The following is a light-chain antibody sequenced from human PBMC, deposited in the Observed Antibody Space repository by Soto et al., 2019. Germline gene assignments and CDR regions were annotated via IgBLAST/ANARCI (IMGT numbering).Light chain of an antibody. V-gene: IGLV2-8*01. CDR1: SSDVGAYNY. Sequence: QPALAQPPSASGSPGQSVTISCTGTSSDVGAYNYVSWYQQHRGKAPKLIIYDVSQRPSGIPDRFSGSKSGNTASLTVSGLQAEDEAVYYCNSFAGSAHVVFGGGTQLTVL. J-gene: IGLJ2*01. CDR3: NSFAGSAHVV. CDR2: DVS.